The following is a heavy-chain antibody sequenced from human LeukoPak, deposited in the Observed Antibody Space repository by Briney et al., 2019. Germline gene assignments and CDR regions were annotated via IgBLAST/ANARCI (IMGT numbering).Heavy chain of an antibody. V-gene: IGHV4-59*01. J-gene: IGHJ3*02. CDR1: GGSISSYY. Sequence: PSETLSLTCTVSGGSISSYYWSWIRQPPGKGLEWIGYIYYSGSTNYNPSLKSRVTISVDTSKNQFSLKLSSVTAADTAVYYCARDLWSYLGHDGAFDIWGQGTMVTVSS. D-gene: IGHD5-12*01. CDR3: ARDLWSYLGHDGAFDI. CDR2: IYYSGST.